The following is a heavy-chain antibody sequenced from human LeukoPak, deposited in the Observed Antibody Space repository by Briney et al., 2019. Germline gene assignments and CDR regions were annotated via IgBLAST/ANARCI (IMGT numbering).Heavy chain of an antibody. CDR1: GGSISSGSYY. CDR3: ARLPRWYSSGWPREGRGHWTFDP. CDR2: IYTSGST. J-gene: IGHJ5*02. Sequence: SETLSLTCTVSGGSISSGSYYWSWIRQPAGKGLEWIGRIYTSGSTNYNPSLKSRVTMSVDTSKNQFSLKLSSVTAADTAVYYCARLPRWYSSGWPREGRGHWTFDPWGQGTLVTVSS. V-gene: IGHV4-61*02. D-gene: IGHD6-19*01.